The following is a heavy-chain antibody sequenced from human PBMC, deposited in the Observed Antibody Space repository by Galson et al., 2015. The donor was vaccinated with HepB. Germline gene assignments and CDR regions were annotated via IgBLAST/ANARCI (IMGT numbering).Heavy chain of an antibody. CDR2: IYPGDSDT. D-gene: IGHD3-3*02. CDR1: GYSFTSYW. CDR3: ARHGRSLARPPNWFDP. V-gene: IGHV5-51*01. J-gene: IGHJ5*02. Sequence: QSGAEVKKPGESLKISCKGSGYSFTSYWIGWVRQMPGKGLEWMGIIYPGDSDTRYSPSFQGQVTISADKSISTAYLQWSSLKASDTAMYYCARHGRSLARPPNWFDPWGQGTLVTVSS.